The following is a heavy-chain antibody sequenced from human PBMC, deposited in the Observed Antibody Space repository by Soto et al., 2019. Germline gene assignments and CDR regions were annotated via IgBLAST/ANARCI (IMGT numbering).Heavy chain of an antibody. CDR1: GGSLGGYY. D-gene: IGHD3-10*02. J-gene: IGHJ4*02. CDR3: ARGLYYYVADY. V-gene: IGHV4-34*01. CDR2: INHSGST. Sequence: XETRSLTWAVYGGSLGGYYWSWIRQPPGKGLEWIGEINHSGSTNYNPSLKSRVTISVDTSKNQFSLKLSSVTAADTAVYYCARGLYYYVADYWGQGPLVTVSS.